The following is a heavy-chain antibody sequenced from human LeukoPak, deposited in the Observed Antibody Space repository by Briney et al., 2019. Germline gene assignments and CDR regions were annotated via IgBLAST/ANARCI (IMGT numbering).Heavy chain of an antibody. V-gene: IGHV3-48*04. CDR2: ISSSGRSM. D-gene: IGHD3-10*01. J-gene: IGHJ5*02. CDR3: TRDPEGSDNWFDP. CDR1: GFTFNTYS. Sequence: QPGGSLRLSCAASGFTFNTYSMSWVRQAPGKGLEWVSSISSSGRSMYYADSVKGRFTISRDNARNSLYLQMNSLRVGDTAVYYCTRDPEGSDNWFDPWGQGTLVTVSS.